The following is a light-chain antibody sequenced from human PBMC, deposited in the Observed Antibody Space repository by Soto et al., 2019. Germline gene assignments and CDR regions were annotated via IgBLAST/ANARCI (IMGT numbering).Light chain of an antibody. Sequence: VLTQSPATLSLSPGDRATLSCRASQSVSSRHLAWYQQRPGQAPRLLINEISGRATGVPDRFSGSGSGTEFTLIVSRLELEDFAVYYCQYYGGSPLFTFGPGTKVEIK. J-gene: IGKJ3*01. V-gene: IGKV3-20*01. CDR3: QYYGGSPLFT. CDR1: QSVSSRH. CDR2: EIS.